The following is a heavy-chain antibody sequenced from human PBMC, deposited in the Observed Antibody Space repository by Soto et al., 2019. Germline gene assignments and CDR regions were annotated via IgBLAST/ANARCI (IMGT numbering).Heavy chain of an antibody. Sequence: GGSLRLSCAASGFAFSSFSMAWVRQPPGKGLEWVANIKHDGGEKYSVDSLKGRFSVSRDNAKNSLYLQINSLRAEDTAVYYCARGRDYNYGMDVWGQWTSVTVSS. CDR2: IKHDGGEK. CDR1: GFAFSSFS. CDR3: ARGRDYNYGMDV. V-gene: IGHV3-7*03. J-gene: IGHJ6*02.